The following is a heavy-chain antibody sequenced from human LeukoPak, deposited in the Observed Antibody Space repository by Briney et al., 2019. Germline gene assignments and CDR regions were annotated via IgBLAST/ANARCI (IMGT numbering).Heavy chain of an antibody. Sequence: GASVKVSCKASGYTFTGYYMHWVRQAPGQGLEWMGRINPNSGGTNYAQKLQGRVTMTTDTSTSTAYMELRSLRSDDTAVYYCASVLDYYGSGSYIYFDYWGQGTLVTVSS. J-gene: IGHJ4*02. CDR1: GYTFTGYY. CDR3: ASVLDYYGSGSYIYFDY. CDR2: INPNSGGT. V-gene: IGHV1-2*06. D-gene: IGHD3-10*01.